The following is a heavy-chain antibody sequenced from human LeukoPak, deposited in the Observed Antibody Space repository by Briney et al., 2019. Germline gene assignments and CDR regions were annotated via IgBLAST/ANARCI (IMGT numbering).Heavy chain of an antibody. V-gene: IGHV3-11*04. D-gene: IGHD6-6*01. CDR2: ISSSGSTI. J-gene: IGHJ4*02. CDR3: ARDVSQLVATFDY. Sequence: PGGSLRLSCAASGFTFSDYYMSWIRQAPGKGPEWVSYISSSGSTIYYADSAKGRFTISRDNAKNSLYLQMNSLRAEDTAVYYCARDVSQLVATFDYWGQGTLVTVSS. CDR1: GFTFSDYY.